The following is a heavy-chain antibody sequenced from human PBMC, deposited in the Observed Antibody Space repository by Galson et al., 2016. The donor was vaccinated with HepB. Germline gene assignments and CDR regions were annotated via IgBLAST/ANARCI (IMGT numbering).Heavy chain of an antibody. CDR2: ISATGSAI. Sequence: SLRLSCAVSGLTFNDYSMSWIRQAPGKGLEWVSYISATGSAIKYSDSVRGRLTIYRDNAKSSLYLQMHSLGDEDTAIYYCARDGDYSFPFDFWGRGTLVTVSS. CDR1: GLTFNDYS. J-gene: IGHJ4*02. V-gene: IGHV3-11*01. CDR3: ARDGDYSFPFDF. D-gene: IGHD4-11*01.